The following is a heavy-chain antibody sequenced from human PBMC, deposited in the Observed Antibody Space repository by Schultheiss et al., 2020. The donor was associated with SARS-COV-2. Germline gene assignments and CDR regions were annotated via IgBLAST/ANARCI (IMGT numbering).Heavy chain of an antibody. CDR3: ARDEAQQWLLDY. D-gene: IGHD6-19*01. CDR1: GFTFSSYW. CDR2: INSDGSST. Sequence: GGSLRLSCAASGFTFSSYWMHWVRQAPGKGLVWVSRINSDGSSTSYADSVKGRFTVSRDNAKDSLYLQMNSLRAEDTAVYYCARDEAQQWLLDYWGQGALVTVSS. V-gene: IGHV3-74*01. J-gene: IGHJ4*02.